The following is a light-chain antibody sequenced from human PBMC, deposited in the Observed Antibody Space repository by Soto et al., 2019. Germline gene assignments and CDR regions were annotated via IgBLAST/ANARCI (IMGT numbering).Light chain of an antibody. Sequence: QSVLTQPPSASGTPGQRVTISCSGSSSNIGSNTVNWYQQLPGTAPKLLIYSNNQRPSGVPDRFSGSKSGTSASLAISGLQSEDEADYYWAAWDDSLNGQVVFGGGTQLTVL. CDR3: AAWDDSLNGQVV. CDR2: SNN. V-gene: IGLV1-44*01. CDR1: SSNIGSNT. J-gene: IGLJ2*01.